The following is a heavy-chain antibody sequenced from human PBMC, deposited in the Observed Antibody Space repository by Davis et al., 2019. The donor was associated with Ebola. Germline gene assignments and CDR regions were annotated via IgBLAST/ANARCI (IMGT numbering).Heavy chain of an antibody. CDR3: ARFCGDVTCCCSMNV. D-gene: IGHD2-15*01. CDR1: GFTFSSDS. CDR2: IGITGIT. V-gene: IGHV3-48*04. Sequence: GESLKISCAASGFTFSSDSFNWVRQAPGKGLEWVSYIGITGITNYADSVKGRFTISRDNANNSVYLQMNSLRAEDTAVYYCARFCGDVTCCCSMNVWGQGTTVAVSS. J-gene: IGHJ6*02.